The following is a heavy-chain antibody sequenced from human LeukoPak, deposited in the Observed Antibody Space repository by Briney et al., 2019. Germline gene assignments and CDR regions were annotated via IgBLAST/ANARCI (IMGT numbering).Heavy chain of an antibody. Sequence: ASVKVSCKASGYGFTTYGINWVRQAPGQGLEWMGIINPSGGSTTYAQKFQGRVTMTRDTSTSTVYMELGSLRSEDTAVYYCGRGRGRLQLFGWFDPWGQGTLVTVSS. CDR1: GYGFTTYG. D-gene: IGHD5-24*01. J-gene: IGHJ5*02. CDR3: GRGRGRLQLFGWFDP. CDR2: INPSGGST. V-gene: IGHV1-46*01.